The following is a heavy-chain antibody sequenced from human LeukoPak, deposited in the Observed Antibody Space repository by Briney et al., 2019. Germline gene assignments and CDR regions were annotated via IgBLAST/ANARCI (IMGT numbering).Heavy chain of an antibody. CDR2: ISGSGGST. D-gene: IGHD3-3*01. V-gene: IGHV3-23*01. J-gene: IGHJ6*02. CDR1: GFTFSSYA. CDR3: AKVGYDFWSGYCQVFDGMDV. Sequence: GGSLRLSCAASGFTFSSYAMSWVRQAPGKGLEWVSAISGSGGSTYYADSVKGRFTISRDNSKNTLYLQMNSLRAEDTAVYYCAKVGYDFWSGYCQVFDGMDVWGQGTTVTVSS.